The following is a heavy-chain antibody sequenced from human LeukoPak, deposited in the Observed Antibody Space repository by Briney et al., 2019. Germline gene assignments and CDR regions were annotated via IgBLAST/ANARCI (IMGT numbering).Heavy chain of an antibody. CDR2: IIPIFGTA. CDR1: EGTFSSYA. D-gene: IGHD5-18*01. V-gene: IGHV1-69*13. CDR3: AREKVEGNQIQLWLLFDY. Sequence: SVKVSCKASEGTFSSYAISWVRQAPGQGLEWMGGIIPIFGTANYAQKFQGRVTITADESTSTAYMELSSLRSEDTAVYYCAREKVEGNQIQLWLLFDYWGQGTLVTVSS. J-gene: IGHJ4*02.